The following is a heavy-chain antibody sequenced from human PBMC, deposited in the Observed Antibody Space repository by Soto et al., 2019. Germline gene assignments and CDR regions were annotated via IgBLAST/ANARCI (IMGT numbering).Heavy chain of an antibody. CDR1: GYTFTDYY. J-gene: IGHJ6*04. D-gene: IGHD1-20*01. CDR3: ARGYNCITLYYFYGMDL. V-gene: IGHV1-2*02. CDR2: INPNSGGT. Sequence: ASVKVSCKASGYTFTDYYIHWVRQAPGQGLEWMGWINPNSGGTNSAQKFQGRVTMTRDTSITTAYMELSRLRSDDTAFYYCARGYNCITLYYFYGMDLWGKGTTVTVSS.